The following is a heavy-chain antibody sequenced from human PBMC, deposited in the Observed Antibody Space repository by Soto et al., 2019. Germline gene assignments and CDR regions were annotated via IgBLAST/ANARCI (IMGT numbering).Heavy chain of an antibody. D-gene: IGHD2-2*02. J-gene: IGHJ6*04. Sequence: ASVKVSCKASGYTFTSYYMHWVRQAPGQGLEWMGIINPSGGSTSYAQKFQGRVTMTRDTSTSTVYMELSSLRSEDTAVYYCARDVVVPAAIGRYTSYGMDVGGKGTTVTVPS. V-gene: IGHV1-46*01. CDR2: INPSGGST. CDR3: ARDVVVPAAIGRYTSYGMDV. CDR1: GYTFTSYY.